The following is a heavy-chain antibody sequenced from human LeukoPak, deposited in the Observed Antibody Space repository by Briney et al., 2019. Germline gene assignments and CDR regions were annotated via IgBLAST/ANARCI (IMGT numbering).Heavy chain of an antibody. CDR2: IYDSGTT. D-gene: IGHD5-12*01. CDR1: GXSTSSSTSY. J-gene: IGHJ3*02. CDR3: ATHRRSGSGGSENAFEI. V-gene: IGHV4-39*01. Sequence: SETLSLTCAVSGXSTSSSTSYWDWLRQAPGKGLEWIGNIYDSGTTHYNPSLKSRVTISRDTSKNHFSLKLKSVTAADTAIYYCATHRRSGSGGSENAFEIWGKGTMVTVS.